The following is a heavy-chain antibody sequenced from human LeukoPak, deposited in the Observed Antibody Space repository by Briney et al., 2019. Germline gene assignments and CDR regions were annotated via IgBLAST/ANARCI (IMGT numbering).Heavy chain of an antibody. CDR3: AKDTFTDVGSNEAVHI. Sequence: GGSLRLSCAASGFTLYGYTMHWVRQAPGKGLEWVSGISWNSGSIGYADSVKGRFTISRDNAKNSLYLQMNRLRADDTALYYWAKDTFTDVGSNEAVHIWGQGGMVTVSS. D-gene: IGHD2-15*01. J-gene: IGHJ3*02. CDR1: GFTLYGYT. V-gene: IGHV3-9*01. CDR2: ISWNSGSI.